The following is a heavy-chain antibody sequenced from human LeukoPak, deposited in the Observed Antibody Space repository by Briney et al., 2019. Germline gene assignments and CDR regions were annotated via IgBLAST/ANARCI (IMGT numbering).Heavy chain of an antibody. CDR3: AKERSSGWYTVGAFDI. CDR1: GFTFSSYA. Sequence: GGSLRLSCAASGFTFSSYAMSWVRQAPGKGLEWVSAISGSGGSTYYADSVKGRFTISRDNSKNTLYLQMNSLRAEDTAVYYCAKERSSGWYTVGAFDIWGQGTMVTVSS. D-gene: IGHD6-19*01. CDR2: ISGSGGST. J-gene: IGHJ3*02. V-gene: IGHV3-23*01.